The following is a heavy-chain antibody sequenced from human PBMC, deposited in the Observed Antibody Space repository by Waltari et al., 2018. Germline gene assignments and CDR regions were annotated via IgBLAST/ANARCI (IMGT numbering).Heavy chain of an antibody. CDR1: GYTFTSYD. D-gene: IGHD6-6*01. CDR2: MNPNTGNP. V-gene: IGHV1-8*03. J-gene: IGHJ1*01. CDR3: ARRPPGGDSSSFQH. Sequence: QVQLVQSGTEVKKPGASVKVSCKASGYTFTSYDINWVRQATGQGLEWMGWMNPNTGNPGYAQKFQGRVPITRDPAISTVYMELSSLRSDDTAIYYCARRPPGGDSSSFQHWGQGTLVTVSS.